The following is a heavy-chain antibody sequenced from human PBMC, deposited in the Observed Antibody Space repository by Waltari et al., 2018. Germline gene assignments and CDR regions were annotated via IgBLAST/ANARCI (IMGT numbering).Heavy chain of an antibody. Sequence: QVQLQESGPGLVKPSETLSLPCTVSGGSISGYYWSWIRQPPGKGLEWIGYIYYSGSTNYNPSLKSRVTISVDTSKNQFSLKLSSVTAADTAVYYCARDRFKWPYYGLDVWGQGTTVTVSS. CDR3: ARDRFKWPYYGLDV. J-gene: IGHJ6*02. CDR1: GGSISGYY. D-gene: IGHD2-8*01. CDR2: IYYSGST. V-gene: IGHV4-59*01.